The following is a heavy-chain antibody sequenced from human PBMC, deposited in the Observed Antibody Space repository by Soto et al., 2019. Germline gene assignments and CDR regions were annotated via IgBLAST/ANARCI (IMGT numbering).Heavy chain of an antibody. CDR3: ARVYRGPPHYYYCYYKDV. J-gene: IGHJ6*03. D-gene: IGHD3-10*01. V-gene: IGHV4-59*01. CDR2: IYYSGST. CDR1: GGSISSYY. Sequence: SETLSLTCTVSGGSISSYYWRWIRQPPGKGLEWIGYIYYSGSTNYNPSLKSRVTISVDTSKNQFSLKLSSVTAADTAVYYCARVYRGPPHYYYCYYKDVWGKGTTVTVSS.